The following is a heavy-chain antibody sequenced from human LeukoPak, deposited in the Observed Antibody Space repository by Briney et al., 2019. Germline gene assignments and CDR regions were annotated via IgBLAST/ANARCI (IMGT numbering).Heavy chain of an antibody. V-gene: IGHV3-9*01. Sequence: PGGFLRLSCAASGFTFDDYAMHWVRQAPGKGLEWVSGISWNSGSIGYADSVKGRFTISRDNAKNSLYLQMNSLRAEDTALYYCAKDISAVTTAMDVWGQGTTVTVSS. CDR2: ISWNSGSI. J-gene: IGHJ6*02. D-gene: IGHD4-17*01. CDR1: GFTFDDYA. CDR3: AKDISAVTTAMDV.